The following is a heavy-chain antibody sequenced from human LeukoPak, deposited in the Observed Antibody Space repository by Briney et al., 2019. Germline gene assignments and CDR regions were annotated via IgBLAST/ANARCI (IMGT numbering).Heavy chain of an antibody. D-gene: IGHD3-9*01. CDR2: IYYSGST. CDR3: ARDDKATGTFDY. V-gene: IGHV4-39*07. CDR1: GGSFSSYY. Sequence: SETLSLTCAVYGGSFSSYYWGWIRQPPGRGLEWIGSIYYSGSTYYNPSLKSRVTISVDTSKNQFSLKLSSVTAADTAVYYCARDDKATGTFDYWGQGTLVTVSS. J-gene: IGHJ4*02.